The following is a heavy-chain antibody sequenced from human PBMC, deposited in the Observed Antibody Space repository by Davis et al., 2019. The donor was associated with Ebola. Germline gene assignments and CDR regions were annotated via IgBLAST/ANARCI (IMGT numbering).Heavy chain of an antibody. Sequence: PGGSLRLSCAASGFTVSSNYMSWVRQAPGKGLEWVANIKQDGSEKYYVDSVKGRFTISRDNAKNSLYLQMNSLRAEDTAVYYCARKRSFDYWGQGTLVTVSS. J-gene: IGHJ4*02. D-gene: IGHD6-25*01. CDR2: IKQDGSEK. V-gene: IGHV3-7*01. CDR1: GFTVSSNY. CDR3: ARKRSFDY.